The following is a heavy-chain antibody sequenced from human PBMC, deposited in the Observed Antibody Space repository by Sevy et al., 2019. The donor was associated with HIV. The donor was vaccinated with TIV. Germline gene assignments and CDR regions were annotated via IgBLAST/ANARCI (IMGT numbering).Heavy chain of an antibody. J-gene: IGHJ3*02. CDR2: INQVGTEK. CDR3: ANKGGSRPNDAFET. D-gene: IGHD3-10*01. Sequence: GGSLRLSCAASGFSFTSYWMSWVRQTPEKGLEWVANINQVGTEKNYVDSVKGRFTISGDNAKNSLYLQMNSLRAEDTAVYSCANKGGSRPNDAFETWGQGTMVTVSS. CDR1: GFSFTSYW. V-gene: IGHV3-7*01.